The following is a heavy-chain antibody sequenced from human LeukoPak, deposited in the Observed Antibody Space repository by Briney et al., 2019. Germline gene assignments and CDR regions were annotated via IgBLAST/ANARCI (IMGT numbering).Heavy chain of an antibody. Sequence: GGSLRLSCAASKFTFTTSWMTWVRQAPGKGLEWVANINGDGSERTYVDSVKGRFTVSRDNDKNSLYLQTNSLRVDDTAVYYCARDNAYNWFDPWGQGTLVTVSS. J-gene: IGHJ5*02. CDR3: ARDNAYNWFDP. CDR1: KFTFTTSW. CDR2: INGDGSER. V-gene: IGHV3-7*01.